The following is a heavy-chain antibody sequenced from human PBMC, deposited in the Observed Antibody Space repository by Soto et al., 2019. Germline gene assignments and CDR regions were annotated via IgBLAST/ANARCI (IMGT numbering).Heavy chain of an antibody. CDR1: GFTFSSYA. J-gene: IGHJ5*02. CDR3: AKGNSVWYGAWFDP. Sequence: EVQLLESGGGLVQPGGSLRLSCAASGFTFSSYAMSWVRQAPGKGLEWVSSITGTGGSTYYAGSAKGRFTISRDNSKNTLYLQKNSLRAEDTAVYYCAKGNSVWYGAWFDPWGQGTLVTVSS. V-gene: IGHV3-23*01. D-gene: IGHD6-19*01. CDR2: ITGTGGST.